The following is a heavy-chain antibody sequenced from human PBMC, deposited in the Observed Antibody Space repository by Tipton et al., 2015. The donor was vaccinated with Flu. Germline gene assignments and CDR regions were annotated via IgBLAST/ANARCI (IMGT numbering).Heavy chain of an antibody. CDR1: TLTFKSYA. CDR2: ISVRTGGT. Sequence: SLRLSCKGSTLTFKSYAMSWVRQPPGKGLQWVSVISVRTGGTYYADSVKGRFTISTDSTKNTLWMRMNSLRPDDTAVYYCTNAGGDVYIAYPYYFYAMDVWVPAGTASVPS. D-gene: IGHD5-12*01. V-gene: IGHV3-23*01. CDR3: TNAGGDVYIAYPYYFYAMDV. J-gene: IGHJ6*02.